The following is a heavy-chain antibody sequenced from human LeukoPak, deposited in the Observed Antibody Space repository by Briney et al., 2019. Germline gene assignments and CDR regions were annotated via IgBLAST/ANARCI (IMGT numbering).Heavy chain of an antibody. Sequence: GESLKISCKGSGYRFTSYWIGWVRQIPGKGLEWMAIIYPADSDIRYSPSFQGQVTILADKSISTAYLQWSSLKASDTAMYYCARSLTAAAGDYWGQGTLVTVSS. V-gene: IGHV5-51*01. CDR1: GYRFTSYW. CDR3: ARSLTAAAGDY. D-gene: IGHD6-25*01. J-gene: IGHJ4*02. CDR2: IYPADSDI.